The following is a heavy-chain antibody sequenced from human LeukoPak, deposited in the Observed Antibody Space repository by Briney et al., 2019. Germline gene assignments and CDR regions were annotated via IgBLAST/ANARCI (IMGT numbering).Heavy chain of an antibody. Sequence: GGSLRLSCAASGFTFSSYSMNWVRQAPGKGLEWVSSISSSSSYIYYADSVKGRFTISRDNAKKSLYLQMNSLRAEDTAVYYCASTSIFGVVIRYYGMDVWGQGTTVTVSS. V-gene: IGHV3-21*01. J-gene: IGHJ6*02. CDR3: ASTSIFGVVIRYYGMDV. CDR2: ISSSSSYI. CDR1: GFTFSSYS. D-gene: IGHD3-3*01.